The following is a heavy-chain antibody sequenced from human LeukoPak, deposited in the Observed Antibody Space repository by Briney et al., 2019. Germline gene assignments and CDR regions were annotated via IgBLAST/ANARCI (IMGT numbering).Heavy chain of an antibody. V-gene: IGHV3-23*01. CDR3: ASRGHCSGGSCADY. J-gene: IGHJ4*02. CDR2: ISGSGGST. D-gene: IGHD2-15*01. Sequence: EGSLRLSCAASGFTFSSYAMSWVRQAPGKGLEWVSAISGSGGSTYYADSVKGRFTISRDNSKNTLYLQMNSLRAEDTAVYYCASRGHCSGGSCADYWGQGTLVTVSS. CDR1: GFTFSSYA.